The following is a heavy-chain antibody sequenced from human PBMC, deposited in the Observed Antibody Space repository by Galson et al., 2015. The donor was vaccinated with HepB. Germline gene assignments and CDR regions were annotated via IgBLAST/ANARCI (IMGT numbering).Heavy chain of an antibody. CDR3: AREYYYDSSGYQGRGAGAFDI. J-gene: IGHJ3*02. D-gene: IGHD3-22*01. Sequence: SLRLSCAASGFTFSSYGMHWVRQAPGKGLEWVAVIWYDGSNKYYADSVKGRFTISRDNSKNTMYLQMNSLRAEDTAVYYCAREYYYDSSGYQGRGAGAFDIWGQGTMVTVSS. CDR2: IWYDGSNK. CDR1: GFTFSSYG. V-gene: IGHV3-33*01.